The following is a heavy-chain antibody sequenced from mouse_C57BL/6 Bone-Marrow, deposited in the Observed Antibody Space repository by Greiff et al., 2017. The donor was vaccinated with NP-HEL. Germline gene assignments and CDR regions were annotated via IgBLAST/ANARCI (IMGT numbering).Heavy chain of an antibody. J-gene: IGHJ4*01. D-gene: IGHD2-10*02. V-gene: IGHV10-1*01. Sequence: EVKVVESGGGLVQPKGSLKLSCAASGFSFNTYAMNWVRQAPGKGLEWVARIRSKSNNYATYYADSVKDRFTISRDDSESMLYLQMNNLKTEDTAMYYCVRILYDFYAMDYWGQGTSVTVSS. CDR2: IRSKSNNYAT. CDR1: GFSFNTYA. CDR3: VRILYDFYAMDY.